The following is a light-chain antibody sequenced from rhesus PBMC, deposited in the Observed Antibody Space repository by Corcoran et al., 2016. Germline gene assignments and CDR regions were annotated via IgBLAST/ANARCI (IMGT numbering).Light chain of an antibody. V-gene: IGKV1-28*02. J-gene: IGKJ2*01. CDR3: QQYNSYPYS. CDR1: QGISSD. Sequence: DIQMTQSPSSLSASVGDTVTITCRASQGISSDLNWFQQKPGKATKLLIYAATTLQSGVPSRFSGSGSGTDFTLTLNSLQPEDFATYYCQQYNSYPYSFGQGTKVEIK. CDR2: AAT.